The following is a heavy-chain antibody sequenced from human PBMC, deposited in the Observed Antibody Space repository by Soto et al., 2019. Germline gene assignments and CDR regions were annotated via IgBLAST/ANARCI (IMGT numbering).Heavy chain of an antibody. CDR1: GFSVSNNY. J-gene: IGHJ4*01. V-gene: IGHV3-53*01. Sequence: EVQVVESGGGLIQPGGSLRLSCAASGFSVSNNYMSWVRQAPGKGMEWVSLIYSGGTTHYEDSVKGRFTISRDSSNNTLHLQMNRLRGEDTALYNCTRDPPAGHQGGPGTLVTVAS. D-gene: IGHD2-2*01. CDR3: TRDPPAGHQ. CDR2: IYSGGTT.